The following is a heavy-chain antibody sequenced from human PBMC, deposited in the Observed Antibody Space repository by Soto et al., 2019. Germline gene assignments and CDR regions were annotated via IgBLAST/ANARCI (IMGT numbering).Heavy chain of an antibody. Sequence: SETLSLTCSVSGVSISGSSYYWGWIRQPPGKGLEWIGSICYSGQTYYNPSLKSRVTISVDRSKNQFSLNLTSVTATDTAFYYCARHGSSWGQGTLVTVSS. CDR2: ICYSGQT. J-gene: IGHJ5*02. CDR3: ARHGSS. V-gene: IGHV4-39*01. CDR1: GVSISGSSYY.